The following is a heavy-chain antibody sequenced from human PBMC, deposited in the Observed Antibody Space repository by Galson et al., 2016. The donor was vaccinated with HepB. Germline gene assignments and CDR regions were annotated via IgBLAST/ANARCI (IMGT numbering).Heavy chain of an antibody. Sequence: SLRLSCAASGFSFNVYWMSWVRQAPGKGLEWVANINQDGTEDYCVDSVKGRFTISRDNAKKSLFLQMDSLRPEDTAVYYCARDRRGGSPRDAFDVWGQGTLVIAS. D-gene: IGHD6-25*01. CDR3: ARDRRGGSPRDAFDV. J-gene: IGHJ3*01. CDR2: INQDGTED. V-gene: IGHV3-7*04. CDR1: GFSFNVYW.